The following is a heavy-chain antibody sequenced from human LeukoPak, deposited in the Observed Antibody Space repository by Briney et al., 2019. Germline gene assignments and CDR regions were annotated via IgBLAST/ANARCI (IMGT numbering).Heavy chain of an antibody. CDR1: GFTFSFYG. CDR3: ARVGDGHSVNYLDS. V-gene: IGHV3-48*02. D-gene: IGHD5-24*01. Sequence: GGSLRLSCAASGFTFSFYGMTWVRQAPGKGLEWVSYISSGATTVYYADSVMGRFTVSRDNASNSLYLQMNSLRDEDTAMFYCARVGDGHSVNYLDSWGQGTLVTVSS. J-gene: IGHJ4*02. CDR2: ISSGATTV.